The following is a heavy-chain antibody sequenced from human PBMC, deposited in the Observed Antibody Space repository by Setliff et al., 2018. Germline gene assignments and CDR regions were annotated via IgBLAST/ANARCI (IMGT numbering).Heavy chain of an antibody. CDR2: ISAYNGYI. Sequence: ASVKVSCKASGYAFGSSGISWVRQAPGQGLEWMGWISAYNGYIVYAQKFQGRVTMTTDTSTTTAYMEVRSLRSDDTAVYYCARDRKEIVVKPPAASLDYWGQGTQVTFPS. CDR3: ARDRKEIVVKPPAASLDY. J-gene: IGHJ4*02. CDR1: GYAFGSSG. D-gene: IGHD2-2*01. V-gene: IGHV1-18*01.